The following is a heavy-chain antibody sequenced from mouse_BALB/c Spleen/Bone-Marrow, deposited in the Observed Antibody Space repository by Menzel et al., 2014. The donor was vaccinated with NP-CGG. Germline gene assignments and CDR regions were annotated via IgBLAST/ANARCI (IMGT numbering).Heavy chain of an antibody. CDR3: ARWDYAMDY. V-gene: IGHV1-54*01. Sequence: QVQLKESGAELVRPGTSVKVSCKASGYAFTNYLIEWVKQRPGQGLGWIGVINPGSGGTNYNEKFKGKATLTADKSSSTAYMQLSSLTSDDSAVYFCARWDYAMDYWGQGTSVTVSS. CDR2: INPGSGGT. CDR1: GYAFTNYL. J-gene: IGHJ4*01.